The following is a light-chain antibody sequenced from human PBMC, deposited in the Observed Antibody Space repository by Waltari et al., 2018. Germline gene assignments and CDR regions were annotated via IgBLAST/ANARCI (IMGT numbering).Light chain of an antibody. J-gene: IGLJ2*01. CDR2: VTT. CDR3: QSSDSSLRAV. CDR1: SSNIGAGYD. Sequence: QSVLTQPPSVSGAPGQRISISCTGNSSNIGAGYDVHWYQQLPGAAPKLLIHVTTNRPSGVPDRFSGSKSGSSASLAITGLRPEDEADYYCQSSDSSLRAVFGGGTKVTVL. V-gene: IGLV1-40*01.